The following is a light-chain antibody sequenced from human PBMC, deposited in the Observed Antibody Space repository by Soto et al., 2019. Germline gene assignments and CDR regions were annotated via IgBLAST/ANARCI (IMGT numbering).Light chain of an antibody. CDR2: RTS. J-gene: IGKJ2*01. CDR1: QSVSSN. CDR3: QQYNNWPYT. V-gene: IGKV3-15*01. Sequence: EIVMTQSPATLSLSPGERATLSCRASQSVSSNLAWYRQKPGQAPTLLIYRTSTRATGIPDRFSGSGSGTEFTITISSLQSEDFAFDYCQQYNNWPYTFGQGTKLEIK.